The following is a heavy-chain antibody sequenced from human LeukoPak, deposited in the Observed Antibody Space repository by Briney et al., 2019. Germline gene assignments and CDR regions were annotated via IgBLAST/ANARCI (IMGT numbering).Heavy chain of an antibody. V-gene: IGHV4-59*12. D-gene: IGHD6-13*01. CDR2: IYYTGRT. CDR1: GGSISSYY. CDR3: ARDSSWNYFDY. Sequence: SETLSLTCTVSGGSISSYYWSWIRQPPGKGLEWIGYIYYTGRTSYNPSLKSRVTITVDTSKNQFSLKLSSVTAADTAVYYCARDSSWNYFDYWGQGTLVTVSS. J-gene: IGHJ4*02.